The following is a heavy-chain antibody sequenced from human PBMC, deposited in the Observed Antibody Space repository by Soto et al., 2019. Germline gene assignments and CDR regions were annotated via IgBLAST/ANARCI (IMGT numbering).Heavy chain of an antibody. D-gene: IGHD6-19*01. CDR3: AREASVGTSPFSNSGWYGYFDY. CDR2: TFHTGTP. Sequence: SETLSLICTVSGGSISHYYWSWIRHPPGGGLEWIGYTFHTGTPRYSPSLVSRVTMSVDSSKNQVYLKLTSVTAADTAVYFCAREASVGTSPFSNSGWYGYFDYWGPGALVTVSS. J-gene: IGHJ4*02. V-gene: IGHV4-59*01. CDR1: GGSISHYY.